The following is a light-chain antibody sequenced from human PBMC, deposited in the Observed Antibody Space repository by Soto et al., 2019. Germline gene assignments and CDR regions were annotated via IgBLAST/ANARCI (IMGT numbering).Light chain of an antibody. V-gene: IGLV2-8*01. CDR2: DVS. CDR3: SSYAGSKNPYV. CDR1: SSDVGAYNY. Sequence: QSALTQPPSASGSPGQSVTISCTGTSSDVGAYNYVSWYQQHPGKAPKLMIYDVSKRPSGVPDRFSGSKSGNTASLTVSGLQAEDEADYYCSSYAGSKNPYVSGTGTKVTVL. J-gene: IGLJ1*01.